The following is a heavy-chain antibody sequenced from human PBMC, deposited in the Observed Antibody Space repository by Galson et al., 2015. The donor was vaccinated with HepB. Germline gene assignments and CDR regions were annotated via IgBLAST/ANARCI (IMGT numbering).Heavy chain of an antibody. V-gene: IGHV3-21*01. CDR2: ISSSSSYI. D-gene: IGHD6-19*01. J-gene: IGHJ4*02. Sequence: SLRLSCAASGFTFSSYSMNWVRQAPGKGLEWVSSISSSSSYIYYADSVKGRFTISRDNAKNSLYLQMNSLRAEDTAVYYCARDFDGQQWLVQSGWGQGTLVTVSS. CDR3: ARDFDGQQWLVQSG. CDR1: GFTFSSYS.